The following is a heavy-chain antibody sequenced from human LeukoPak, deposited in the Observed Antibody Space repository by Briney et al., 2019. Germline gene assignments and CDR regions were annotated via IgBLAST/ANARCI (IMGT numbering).Heavy chain of an antibody. Sequence: SVTLSLTCTVSGGSISSSSYYWGWIRQPPGKGLEWIGSIYYSGSTYYNPSLKSRVTISVDTSKNQFSLKLSSVTAADTAVYYCASSGWRTPYFDYWGQGTLVTVS. V-gene: IGHV4-39*01. CDR1: GGSISSSSYY. J-gene: IGHJ4*02. CDR3: ASSGWRTPYFDY. D-gene: IGHD6-19*01. CDR2: IYYSGST.